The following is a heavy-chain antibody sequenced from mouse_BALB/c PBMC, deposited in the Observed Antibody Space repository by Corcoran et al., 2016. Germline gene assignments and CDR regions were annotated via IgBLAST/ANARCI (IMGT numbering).Heavy chain of an antibody. Sequence: EVLLQQSGPELVKPGASVKIPCKASGYTFTDYNMDWVKQSHGKSLEWIGDINPNNGGTIYNQKFKGKATLTVDKSSSTAYMELRSLTSEDTAVYYCARRGRTTSNWVYYFDDWGQGTTLTVSS. D-gene: IGHD4-1*01. J-gene: IGHJ2*01. CDR3: ARRGRTTSNWVYYFDD. V-gene: IGHV1-18*01. CDR1: GYTFTDYN. CDR2: INPNNGGT.